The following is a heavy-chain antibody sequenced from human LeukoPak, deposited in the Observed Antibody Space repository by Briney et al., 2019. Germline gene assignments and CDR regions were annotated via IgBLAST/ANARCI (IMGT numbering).Heavy chain of an antibody. D-gene: IGHD6-19*01. CDR1: GYTFTSYG. CDR2: ISAYNGNT. CDR3: ARSLPYSSGWFYVDY. Sequence: GASVKVSCKASGYTFTSYGISWVRRAPGQGLEWMGWISAYNGNTNYAQKLQGRVTMTTDTSTSTAYMELRSLRSDDTAVYYCARSLPYSSGWFYVDYWGQGTLVTVSS. V-gene: IGHV1-18*01. J-gene: IGHJ4*02.